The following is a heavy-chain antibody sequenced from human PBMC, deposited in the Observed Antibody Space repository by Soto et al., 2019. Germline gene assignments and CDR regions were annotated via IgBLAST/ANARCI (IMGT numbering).Heavy chain of an antibody. CDR2: MNPNSGNT. Sequence: QVQLVQSGAEVKKPGASVKVSCKASGYTFTSYDINWVRQATGQGLEWMGWMNPNSGNTGYAQKFQGRVTMTRNTSISTAYMELSSLRSEDRAVYYCARVAVAGLNYGMDVWGQGTTVTVSS. D-gene: IGHD6-19*01. V-gene: IGHV1-8*01. CDR3: ARVAVAGLNYGMDV. CDR1: GYTFTSYD. J-gene: IGHJ6*02.